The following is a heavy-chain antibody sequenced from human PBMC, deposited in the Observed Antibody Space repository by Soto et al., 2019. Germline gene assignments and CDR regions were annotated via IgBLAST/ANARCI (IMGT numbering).Heavy chain of an antibody. V-gene: IGHV4-39*02. J-gene: IGHJ1*01. CDR2: IYYTGGT. CDR3: AREGPPIRAHNPPEYFQH. CDR1: GDSISPRSNY. Sequence: ASETLSLTCTVSGDSISPRSNYWAWIRQPPGKGLEWIGSIYYTGGTYYNPSLKSRVTLFLDTSKNQFSLNLNSVTAADTAVYYCAREGPPIRAHNPPEYFQHWGQGTPVTVSS.